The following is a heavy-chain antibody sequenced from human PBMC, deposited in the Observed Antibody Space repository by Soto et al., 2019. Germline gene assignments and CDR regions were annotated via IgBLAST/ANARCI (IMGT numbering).Heavy chain of an antibody. Sequence: PSETLSLTCTVSGGSISSSSYYWGWIRQPPGKGLEWIGSIYYSGSTYYNPSLKSRVTISVDTSKNQFSLKLSSVTAADTAVYYCARVLELTRMDVWGQGTTVTVSS. CDR3: ARVLELTRMDV. CDR1: GGSISSSSYY. D-gene: IGHD1-7*01. V-gene: IGHV4-39*01. CDR2: IYYSGST. J-gene: IGHJ6*02.